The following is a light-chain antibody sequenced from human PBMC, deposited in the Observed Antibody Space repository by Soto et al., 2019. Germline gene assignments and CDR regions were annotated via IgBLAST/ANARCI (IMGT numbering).Light chain of an antibody. CDR3: QQLESYPST. Sequence: DIQMTQSPSSLSASVGDRVTVTCRASQDIGNYLCWYQQKLGKAPKLLIYDASYLEAGVPSRFSGSGSGTDFTFTISSLQPEDFATYYCQQLESYPSTFGGGTKVDIK. CDR1: QDIGNY. CDR2: DAS. V-gene: IGKV1-33*01. J-gene: IGKJ4*01.